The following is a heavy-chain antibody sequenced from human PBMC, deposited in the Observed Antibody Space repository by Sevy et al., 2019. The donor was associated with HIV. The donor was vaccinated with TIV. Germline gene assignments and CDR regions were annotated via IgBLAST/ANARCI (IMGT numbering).Heavy chain of an antibody. V-gene: IGHV3-21*01. J-gene: IGHJ4*02. CDR1: GFTFRYYN. D-gene: IGHD3-22*01. CDR3: ASPLHYYDSPSAY. Sequence: GGSLRLSCAASGFTFRYYNMNWVRQAPGKGLEWVSSISSGSSYVYHADSVKGRFTISRDNAKNSLYLQMNSLRTEETAVYYCASPLHYYDSPSAYWGQGTQVTVSS. CDR2: ISSGSSYV.